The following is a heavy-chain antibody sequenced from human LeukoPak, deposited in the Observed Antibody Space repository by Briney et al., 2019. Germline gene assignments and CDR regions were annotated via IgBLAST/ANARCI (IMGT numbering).Heavy chain of an antibody. D-gene: IGHD5/OR15-5a*01. CDR3: AKARGSSVYEQFDY. V-gene: IGHV3-23*01. J-gene: IGHJ4*02. CDR1: GFAFSTYA. Sequence: GGSLRLSCAASGFAFSTYAMTWVRQAPEKGLQWVSTISTSGRATYYADSVEGRFTISRDNSKNTLYLQMNSLRADDTAVYYCAKARGSSVYEQFDYWGQGTQVTVSS. CDR2: ISTSGRAT.